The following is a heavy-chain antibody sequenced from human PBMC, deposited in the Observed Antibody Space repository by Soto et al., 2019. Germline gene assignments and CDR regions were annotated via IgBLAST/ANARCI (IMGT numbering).Heavy chain of an antibody. CDR1: GGSISSYY. CDR2: IYYSGST. V-gene: IGHV4-59*01. J-gene: IGHJ6*03. D-gene: IGHD4-17*01. CDR3: ARVTVTTVYYYMDV. Sequence: SETLSLTCTVSGGSISSYYWTWIRQPPGKGLEWIGYIYYSGSTTYNPSLKSRVTISVDTSKNQFSLKLSSVTAADTAVYYCARVTVTTVYYYMDVWGKGTTVTVSS.